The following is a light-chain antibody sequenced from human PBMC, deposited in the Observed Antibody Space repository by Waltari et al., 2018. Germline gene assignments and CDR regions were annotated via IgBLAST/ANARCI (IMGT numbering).Light chain of an antibody. CDR3: QKYNAPPLT. CDR1: HVIANY. CDR2: AAS. V-gene: IGKV1-27*01. Sequence: DIQMTQSPSSLSASVGDRVTITCRARHVIANYLAWYQQKPGRAPALLIYAASTLRPGVPSRFSGSGSETDFTLTITDLQPEDVATYYCQKYNAPPLTFGGGTRVELK. J-gene: IGKJ4*01.